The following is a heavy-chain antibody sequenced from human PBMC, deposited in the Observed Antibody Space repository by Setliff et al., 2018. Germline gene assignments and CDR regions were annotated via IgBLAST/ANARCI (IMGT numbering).Heavy chain of an antibody. Sequence: SETLSLTCTVSGGSISSSSYYWGWIRQPPGKGLERIGSIYYSGSTYYNPSLKSRVTISVDTSKNQFSLKLSSVTAADTAVYYCARVDNFWSGPIDYWGQGTLVTVSS. J-gene: IGHJ4*02. CDR1: GGSISSSSYY. V-gene: IGHV4-39*07. CDR2: IYYSGST. CDR3: ARVDNFWSGPIDY. D-gene: IGHD3-3*01.